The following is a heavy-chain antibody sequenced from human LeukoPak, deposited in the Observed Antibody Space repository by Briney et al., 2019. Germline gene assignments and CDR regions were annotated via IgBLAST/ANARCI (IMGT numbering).Heavy chain of an antibody. V-gene: IGHV4-34*01. J-gene: IGHJ4*02. CDR3: ARSYYGLLLFSDNFDY. CDR2: INHSGST. D-gene: IGHD3-22*01. Sequence: KTSETLSLTCTVSGGSISSYYWSWIRQPPGKGLEWIGEINHSGSTNYNPSLKSRVTISVDTSKNQFSLKLSSVTVADTAVYYCARSYYGLLLFSDNFDYWGQGTLVTVSS. CDR1: GGSISSYY.